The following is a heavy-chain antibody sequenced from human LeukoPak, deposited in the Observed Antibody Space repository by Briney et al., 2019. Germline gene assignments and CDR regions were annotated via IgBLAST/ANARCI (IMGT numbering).Heavy chain of an antibody. CDR1: GYTFTGYH. CDR2: INPNTGET. Sequence: ASVKVSCKASGYTFTGYHIHWVRQASGQGLEWMGRINPNTGETNFAQKFQGRVTMTRDTSITTAFMELSSLRPDDTAVYFCARDQGSLTRSWYTGYWGQGTQVTASS. D-gene: IGHD6-13*01. CDR3: ARDQGSLTRSWYTGY. V-gene: IGHV1-2*06. J-gene: IGHJ4*02.